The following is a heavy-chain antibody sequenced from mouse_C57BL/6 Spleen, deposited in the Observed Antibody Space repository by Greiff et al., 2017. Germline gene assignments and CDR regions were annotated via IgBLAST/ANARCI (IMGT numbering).Heavy chain of an antibody. CDR1: GYTFTSYW. Sequence: QVQLQQSGAELVKPGASVKLSCKASGYTFTSYWMHWVKQRPGQGLEWIGMIHPNSGSTNYNEKFKSKATLTVDKSSSTAYMQLSSLTSEDSAVYYCARVGYGSSSWFAYWGQGTLVTVSA. V-gene: IGHV1-64*01. D-gene: IGHD1-1*01. CDR2: IHPNSGST. CDR3: ARVGYGSSSWFAY. J-gene: IGHJ3*01.